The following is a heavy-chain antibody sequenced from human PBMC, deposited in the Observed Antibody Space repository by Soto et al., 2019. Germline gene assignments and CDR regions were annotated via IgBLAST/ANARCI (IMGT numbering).Heavy chain of an antibody. V-gene: IGHV4-59*08. D-gene: IGHD1-26*01. CDR3: ARQGYGALPGLVDV. CDR1: GDSINSYY. CDR2: VSQISGS. Sequence: QVLLQESGPGLVKPSETLSLSCTVSGDSINSYYWSWIRQPPGKEMEWIGYVSQISGSAYNPSLHGRVAIPLDTPNSQFSLELTSVIATATAVYYWARQGYGALPGLVDVWGQGTTVTVSS. J-gene: IGHJ6*02.